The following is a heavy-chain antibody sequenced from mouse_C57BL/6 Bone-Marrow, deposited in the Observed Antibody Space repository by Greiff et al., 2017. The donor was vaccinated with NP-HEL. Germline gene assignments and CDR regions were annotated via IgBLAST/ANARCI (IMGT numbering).Heavy chain of an antibody. CDR3: ARHYDYFDY. CDR2: ISSGSSTI. CDR1: GFTFSDYG. V-gene: IGHV5-17*01. Sequence: EVKLMESGGGLVKPGGSLKLSCAASGFTFSDYGMHWVRQAPEKGLEWVAYISSGSSTIYYADTVKGGFPLSRDNAKNTLFLQMTSLRSEDTAMYYCARHYDYFDYWGQGTTLTVSS. J-gene: IGHJ2*01. D-gene: IGHD1-2*01.